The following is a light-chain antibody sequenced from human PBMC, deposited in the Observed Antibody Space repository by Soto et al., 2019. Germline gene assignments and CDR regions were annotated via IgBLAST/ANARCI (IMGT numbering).Light chain of an antibody. J-gene: IGLJ2*01. Sequence: QSALTQPASVSGSPGQSITISCTGTRSDVGLYNYVSWYQHHPGKAPKLMIYDVSDRPSGVSNRFSGSKSGNTASLTISGLQAEDEGDYYCGSYTSGSTVQFGGGTKVTVL. V-gene: IGLV2-14*01. CDR2: DVS. CDR1: RSDVGLYNY. CDR3: GSYTSGSTVQ.